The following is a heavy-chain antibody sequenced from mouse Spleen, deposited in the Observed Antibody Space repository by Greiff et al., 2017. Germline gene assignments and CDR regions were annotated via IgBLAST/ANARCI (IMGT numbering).Heavy chain of an antibody. CDR2: ISSGGSYT. V-gene: IGHV5-9*02. Sequence: EVQLVESGGGLVKPGGSLKLSCAASGFAFSSYDMSWVRQTPEKRLEWVATISSGGSYTYYPDSVKGRFTISRDNARNTLYLQMSSLRSEDTALYYCARKYYRYEGDYAMDYWGQGTSVTVSS. CDR1: GFAFSSYD. CDR3: ARKYYRYEGDYAMDY. J-gene: IGHJ4*01. D-gene: IGHD2-14*01.